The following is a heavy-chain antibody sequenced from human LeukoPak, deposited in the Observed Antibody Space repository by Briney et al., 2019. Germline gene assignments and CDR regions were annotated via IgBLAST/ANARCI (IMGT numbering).Heavy chain of an antibody. J-gene: IGHJ4*02. CDR1: GGSISGYY. D-gene: IGHD1-26*01. CDR3: ARHGGSYTFDY. CDR2: ISYSGGT. Sequence: SETLSLTCAVSGGSISGYYWSWIRQPPGKGLEWIGFISYSGGTNYNPSLKSRVTISVDTSKNQFSLKLNSVTAADTAVYYCARHGGSYTFDYWGQGTLVTVSS. V-gene: IGHV4-59*08.